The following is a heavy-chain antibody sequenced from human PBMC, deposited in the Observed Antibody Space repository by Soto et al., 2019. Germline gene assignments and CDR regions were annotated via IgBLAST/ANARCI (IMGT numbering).Heavy chain of an antibody. V-gene: IGHV3-7*03. CDR3: VRDQLILPADDFYYGVDV. CDR1: GFSFNMYW. Sequence: EVQLVESGGGSVQPGESLRLSCVASGFSFNMYWMSWIRQAPGKGLEWVARIKQDGGEKYYVDSVKGRFTVSRDNAKNSRHLQLHSVSADDAGIYYCVRDQLILPADDFYYGVDVWGQGTTVTVSS. CDR2: IKQDGGEK. J-gene: IGHJ6*02.